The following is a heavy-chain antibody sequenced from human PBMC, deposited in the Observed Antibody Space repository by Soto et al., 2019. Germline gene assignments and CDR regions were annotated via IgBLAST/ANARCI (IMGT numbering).Heavy chain of an antibody. CDR1: GGSISSYY. CDR3: TRESEQVRGYYGMDV. D-gene: IGHD1-1*01. J-gene: IGHJ6*02. V-gene: IGHV4-59*01. Sequence: SETLSLTCTVSGGSISSYYWSWIRQPPGKGLEWIGYIYYSGSTNYNPSLKSRVTISVDTSKNQFSLKLSSVTAADTAVYYCTRESEQVRGYYGMDVWGQGTTVTVSS. CDR2: IYYSGST.